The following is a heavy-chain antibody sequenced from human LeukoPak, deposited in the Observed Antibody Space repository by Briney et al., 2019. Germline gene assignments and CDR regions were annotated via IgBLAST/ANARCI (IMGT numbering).Heavy chain of an antibody. V-gene: IGHV4-59*08. J-gene: IGHJ4*02. Sequence: PSETLSLTCTVSGGTISRYYWSWIRQSPGGGPEWIGYIYSSGSTNSNPSLKSRVTISVDMSKNEFSLKLNSVTAADTAVHYCARHDSAVGALFIWGQGTLVTVSS. CDR2: IYSSGST. CDR1: GGTISRYY. CDR3: ARHDSAVGALFI. D-gene: IGHD1-26*01.